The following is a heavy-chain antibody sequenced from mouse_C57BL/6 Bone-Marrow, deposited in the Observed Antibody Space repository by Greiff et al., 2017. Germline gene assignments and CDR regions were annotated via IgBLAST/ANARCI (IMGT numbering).Heavy chain of an antibody. CDR1: GYTFTSYW. Sequence: QVQLQQPGAELVKPGASVKMSCKASGYTFTSYWITWVKQRPGQGLEWIGDIYPGSGSTKYNEKFKSKATLTVDTSSSTAYMQLSSLTSEDSAVYYCARRWRDGYYDSMDYWDQGTSVTVSS. V-gene: IGHV1-55*01. CDR2: IYPGSGST. D-gene: IGHD2-3*01. J-gene: IGHJ4*01. CDR3: ARRWRDGYYDSMDY.